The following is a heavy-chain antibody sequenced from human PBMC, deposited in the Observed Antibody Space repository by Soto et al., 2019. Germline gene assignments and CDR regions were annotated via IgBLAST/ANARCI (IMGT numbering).Heavy chain of an antibody. V-gene: IGHV4-4*07. CDR3: ARGMTPPGAPAWYYFDS. J-gene: IGHJ4*02. CDR2: FSLSGTT. CDR1: GASITGSSY. D-gene: IGHD2-8*02. Sequence: SETLSLTCTVSGASITGSSYWSWIRQPAGKGLEWIGRFSLSGTTSYNPSRRSRVTMSADVSKNQFSLRLTSVTAADTALYYCARGMTPPGAPAWYYFDSWGQGTLVTVSS.